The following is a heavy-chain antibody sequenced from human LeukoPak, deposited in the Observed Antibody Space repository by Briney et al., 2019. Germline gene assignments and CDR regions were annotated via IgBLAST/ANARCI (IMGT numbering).Heavy chain of an antibody. Sequence: PGGSLRLSCAASGFTFSSYGMHWVRQAPGKGLEWVAVISYDGSNKYYADSVKGRFTISRDNSKNTLYLQMNSLRAEDTAVYYCARGGTRGYSPSDYWGQGTLVTVSS. CDR1: GFTFSSYG. D-gene: IGHD5-18*01. CDR3: ARGGTRGYSPSDY. CDR2: ISYDGSNK. V-gene: IGHV3-30*03. J-gene: IGHJ4*02.